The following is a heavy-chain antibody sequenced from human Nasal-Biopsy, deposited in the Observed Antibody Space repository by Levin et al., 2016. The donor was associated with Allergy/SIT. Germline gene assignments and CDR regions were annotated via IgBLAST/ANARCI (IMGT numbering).Heavy chain of an antibody. CDR3: ARVPRAGEAEYGMDV. D-gene: IGHD1-14*01. V-gene: IGHV2-70*11. CDR1: GFSLTTSRMS. CDR2: VDWDDDK. Sequence: SGPTLVKPTQTLTLTCAFSGFSLTTSRMSVSWIRQPPGKAPEWLARVDWDDDKYYSQALRSRLTISKDTSKNQVVLTMTNMDPFDTATYFCARVPRAGEAEYGMDVWGQGTTVTVSS. J-gene: IGHJ6*02.